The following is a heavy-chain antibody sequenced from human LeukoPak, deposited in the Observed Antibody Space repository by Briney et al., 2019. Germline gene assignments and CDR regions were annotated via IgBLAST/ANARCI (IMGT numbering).Heavy chain of an antibody. CDR2: IYYSGST. V-gene: IGHV4-61*01. D-gene: IGHD2-2*01. CDR3: AREDIVVVPAATSETYYYYYGMDV. J-gene: IGHJ6*02. CDR1: GGSVSSSSYY. Sequence: PSETLSLTCTVSGGSVSSSSYYWSWIRQPPGKGLEWIGYIYYSGSTNYSPSLKSRVTISLDTTKNQFSLRLSSVTAADTAVYYCAREDIVVVPAATSETYYYYYGMDVWGQGTTVTVSS.